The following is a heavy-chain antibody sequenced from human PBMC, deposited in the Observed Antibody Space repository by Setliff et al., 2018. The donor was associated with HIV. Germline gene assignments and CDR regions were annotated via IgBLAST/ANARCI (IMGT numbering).Heavy chain of an antibody. CDR3: AKDKGSSGWSA. Sequence: GGSLRLSCAASGFTFSTNAMNWVRQAPGKGPVWVSCISNDETTTNYADSVKGRFTVSRDNSKYTLYLQMNSLRVEDTAVYYCAKDKGSSGWSAWGQGTLVTVSS. CDR2: ISNDETTT. D-gene: IGHD6-19*01. J-gene: IGHJ5*02. V-gene: IGHV3-23*01. CDR1: GFTFSTNA.